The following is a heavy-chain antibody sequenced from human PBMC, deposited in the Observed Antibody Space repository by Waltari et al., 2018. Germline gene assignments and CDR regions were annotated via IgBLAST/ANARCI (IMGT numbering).Heavy chain of an antibody. CDR3: ARARRCSGGSCEESDY. CDR2: INHSGST. Sequence: QVQLQQWGAGLLKPSETLSLTCAVYGGSFSGYYWSWIRQPPGKGLEWIGEINHSGSTNYNPPLKSRVTISVDTSKNQFSLKLSSVTAADTAVYYCARARRCSGGSCEESDYWGQGTLVTVSS. J-gene: IGHJ4*02. D-gene: IGHD2-15*01. V-gene: IGHV4-34*01. CDR1: GGSFSGYY.